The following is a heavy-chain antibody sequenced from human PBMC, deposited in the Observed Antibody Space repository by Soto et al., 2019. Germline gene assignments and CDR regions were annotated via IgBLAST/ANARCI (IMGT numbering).Heavy chain of an antibody. CDR1: GFTLSSYW. CDR2: INGDGSTT. J-gene: IGHJ4*02. Sequence: EVQLVESGGGIVQPGGSVRLSCAASGFTLSSYWIHWVRQAPGKGLVWVSGINGDGSTTNYADSLKGRFTISRDNAKNTVFLQMNSLRAEDTAVYYCARGRSGSYSSDYWGQGTLVTVSS. V-gene: IGHV3-74*01. CDR3: ARGRSGSYSSDY. D-gene: IGHD3-10*01.